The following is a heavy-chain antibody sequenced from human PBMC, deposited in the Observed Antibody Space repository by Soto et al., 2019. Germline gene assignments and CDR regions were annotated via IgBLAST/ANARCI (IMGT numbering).Heavy chain of an antibody. CDR1: GFTFTNAW. Sequence: EVQLVESGGGLVKPGGSLRLSCAATGFTFTNAWVTWVRQAPGKGLEWVGRIRSNFDGGTTDYAAPVKGRFVISRDDSKSMSYLQMNSLRTEDTAIYYCGDARDCGYWGQGTLVTVSS. J-gene: IGHJ4*02. D-gene: IGHD2-21*01. CDR3: GDARDCGY. V-gene: IGHV3-15*01. CDR2: IRSNFDGGTT.